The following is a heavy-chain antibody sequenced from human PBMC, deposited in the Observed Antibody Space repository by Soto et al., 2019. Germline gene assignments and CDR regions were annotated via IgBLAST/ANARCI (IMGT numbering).Heavy chain of an antibody. V-gene: IGHV4-31*03. Sequence: QVQLQESGPVLVKPSQTLSLTCTVSGGSISNDNYFWTWIRQHPGKALEWIGYIHYSGSAYYNPSLRGRVIILVDTTKNQLSMKLTSVTAADTAMYYCAREVNVPADADAFDIWGQGTMVTVSS. CDR2: IHYSGSA. J-gene: IGHJ3*02. CDR1: GGSISNDNYF. D-gene: IGHD2-2*01. CDR3: AREVNVPADADAFDI.